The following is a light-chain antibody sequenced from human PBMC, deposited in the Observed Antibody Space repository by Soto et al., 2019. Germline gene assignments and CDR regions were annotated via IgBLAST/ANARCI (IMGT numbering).Light chain of an antibody. V-gene: IGLV2-11*01. CDR3: YSYSGSFTWV. J-gene: IGLJ3*02. Sequence: QSALTQPRSVSGSPGQSVTISCTGTSNDVGGYNFVSWYQPHPGKAPKLMISEVTNRPSGVSSRFSGSKSGNTASLTISGLQADDEGDYYCYSYSGSFTWVFGGGTKLTVL. CDR1: SNDVGGYNF. CDR2: EVT.